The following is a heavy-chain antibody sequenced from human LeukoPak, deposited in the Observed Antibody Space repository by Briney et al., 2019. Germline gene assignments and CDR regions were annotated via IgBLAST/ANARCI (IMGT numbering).Heavy chain of an antibody. CDR1: GGSISSGGYY. D-gene: IGHD3-9*01. CDR3: ARVLRYFDWSYEDY. CDR2: IYYSGST. J-gene: IGHJ4*02. V-gene: IGHV4-31*03. Sequence: SETLSLTCTVSGGSISSGGYYWGWFRQHPGKGLEWIGYIYYSGSTYYNPSLKSRVTISVDTSKNQFSLKLSSVTAADTAVYYCARVLRYFDWSYEDYWGQGTLVTVSS.